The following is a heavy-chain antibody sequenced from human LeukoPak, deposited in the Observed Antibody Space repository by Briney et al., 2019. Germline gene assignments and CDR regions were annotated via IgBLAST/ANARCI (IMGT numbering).Heavy chain of an antibody. J-gene: IGHJ3*02. V-gene: IGHV4-59*01. CDR2: IYYSGST. D-gene: IGHD3-10*01. Sequence: PSETLSLTCTVSGGSISSYYWSWIRQPPGKGLEWIGYIYYSGSTNYNPSLKSRVTISVDTSKNQFSLKLSSVTAADTAVYYCAGDYSGSGSNRAFDIWGQGTMVTVSS. CDR3: AGDYSGSGSNRAFDI. CDR1: GGSISSYY.